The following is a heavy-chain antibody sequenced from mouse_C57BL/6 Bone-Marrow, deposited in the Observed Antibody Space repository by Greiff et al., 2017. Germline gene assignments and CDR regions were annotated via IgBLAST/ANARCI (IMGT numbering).Heavy chain of an antibody. Sequence: VKLQQSGPELVKPGASVKISCKASGYTFTDYYMNWVKQSHGKSLEWIGDINPNNGGTSYNQKFKGKATLTVDKSSSTAYMELRSLTSEDSAVYYCATIYYGNPAYWGQGTLVTVSA. D-gene: IGHD2-1*01. J-gene: IGHJ3*01. CDR1: GYTFTDYY. CDR3: ATIYYGNPAY. CDR2: INPNNGGT. V-gene: IGHV1-26*01.